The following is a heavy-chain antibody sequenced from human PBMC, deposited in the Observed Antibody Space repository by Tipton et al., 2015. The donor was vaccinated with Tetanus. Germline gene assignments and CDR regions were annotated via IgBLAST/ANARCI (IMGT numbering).Heavy chain of an antibody. CDR2: INHSGST. Sequence: LRLSCAVSGGSFSGYPWSWVRQPPGKGLEWIGEINHSGSTNYNPSLKSRVIMSIDTSRNHFSLKLTSVTAADTAVYYCARPRSSAPATPFDYWGRGTLVTVSS. CDR1: GGSFSGYP. V-gene: IGHV4-34*01. J-gene: IGHJ4*02. D-gene: IGHD2-15*01. CDR3: ARPRSSAPATPFDY.